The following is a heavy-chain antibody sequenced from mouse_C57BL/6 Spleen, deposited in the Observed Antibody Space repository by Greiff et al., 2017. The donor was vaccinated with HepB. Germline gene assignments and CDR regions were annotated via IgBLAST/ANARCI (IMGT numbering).Heavy chain of an antibody. Sequence: EVQLVESGGGLVQPGGSLSLSCAASGFTFTDYYMSWVRQPPGKALEWLGFIRNKANGYTTEYSASVKGRFTISRDNSQSILYLQMNALRAEDSATYYCARSLYDGYPYAMDYWGQGTSVTVSS. CDR3: ARSLYDGYPYAMDY. J-gene: IGHJ4*01. CDR1: GFTFTDYY. V-gene: IGHV7-3*01. D-gene: IGHD2-3*01. CDR2: IRNKANGYTT.